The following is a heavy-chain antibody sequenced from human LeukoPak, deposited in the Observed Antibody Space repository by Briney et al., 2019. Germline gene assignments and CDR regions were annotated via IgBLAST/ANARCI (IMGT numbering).Heavy chain of an antibody. V-gene: IGHV4-30-4*08. CDR1: GGSISSGDYY. D-gene: IGHD6-13*01. J-gene: IGHJ4*02. CDR2: IYYSGST. Sequence: SQTLSLTCTVSGGSISSGDYYWGWIRQPPGTGLEWLGYIYYSGSTYYNPSLKSRVTISVDTSKNQFSLKLSPGTAADTAVYYCAREGSSWPIDYWGQGTLVTVSS. CDR3: AREGSSWPIDY.